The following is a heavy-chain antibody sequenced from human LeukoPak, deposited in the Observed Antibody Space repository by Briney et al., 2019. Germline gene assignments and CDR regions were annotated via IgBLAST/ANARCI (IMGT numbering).Heavy chain of an antibody. CDR2: IKQDGSEK. J-gene: IGHJ4*02. Sequence: GGSLRLSCAASGFTFSSYWMSWVRQAPGKGLEWVANIKQDGSEKYYVDSVKGRFTISRDNAKNSLYLQMNSLRAEDTAVYYCAKDRGDGYNYWCFDYWGQGTLVTVSS. D-gene: IGHD5-24*01. V-gene: IGHV3-7*01. CDR3: AKDRGDGYNYWCFDY. CDR1: GFTFSSYW.